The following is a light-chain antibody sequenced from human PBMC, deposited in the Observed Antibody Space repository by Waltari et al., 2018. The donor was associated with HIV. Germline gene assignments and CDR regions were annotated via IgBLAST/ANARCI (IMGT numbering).Light chain of an antibody. CDR2: EVS. CDR3: TSYTSSTTLV. CDR1: SSDVGGYDY. J-gene: IGLJ1*01. Sequence: QSALTQSASVSGSPGQSITISCTGTSSDVGGYDYVSWYQQHPGKAPKRMMYEVSNRPSGVSTRFSGSKSGNTASLIISGLQAEDEADYYCTSYTSSTTLVFGTGTKVTVL. V-gene: IGLV2-14*01.